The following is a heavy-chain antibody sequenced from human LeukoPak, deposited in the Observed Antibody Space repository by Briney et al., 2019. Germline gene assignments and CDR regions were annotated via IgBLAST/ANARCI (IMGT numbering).Heavy chain of an antibody. CDR2: IRYDGSNK. CDR1: GFTFSSYG. V-gene: IGHV3-30*02. Sequence: PGGSLRLSCAASGFTFSSYGMHWVRQAPGKGLEWVAFIRYDGSNKYYADSVKGRFTISRDNSKSTLYLQMNSLRAEDTAVYYCAKVAGDYYYMDVWGKGTTVTVSS. CDR3: AKVAGDYYYMDV. D-gene: IGHD3-10*01. J-gene: IGHJ6*03.